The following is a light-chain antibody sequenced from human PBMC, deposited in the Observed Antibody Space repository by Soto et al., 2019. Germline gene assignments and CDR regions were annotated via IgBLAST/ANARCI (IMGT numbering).Light chain of an antibody. J-gene: IGKJ4*01. Sequence: EIVMTQSPATLSVSPGERATLSCRASQSVSNNLAWYQQKPGQAPRLLIYAVSARATGIPARFSGSGSGTEYTLTISSLQSEDFAVYYYQQFNNWPLTFGGGTKVEIK. V-gene: IGKV3-15*01. CDR2: AVS. CDR1: QSVSNN. CDR3: QQFNNWPLT.